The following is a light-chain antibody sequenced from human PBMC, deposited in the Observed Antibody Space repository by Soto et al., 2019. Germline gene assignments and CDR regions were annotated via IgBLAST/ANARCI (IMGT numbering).Light chain of an antibody. CDR2: DAS. CDR1: QSISSW. CDR3: QQYSSYSPYT. V-gene: IGKV1-5*01. Sequence: DIQMTQSPSTLSASVGNRVTITCRASQSISSWLAWYQQKPGKAPKLLIYDASSLESGVPSRFSGSGSGTEFTFTITSLKPDDFATYYCQQYSSYSPYTFGQGTKLEIK. J-gene: IGKJ2*01.